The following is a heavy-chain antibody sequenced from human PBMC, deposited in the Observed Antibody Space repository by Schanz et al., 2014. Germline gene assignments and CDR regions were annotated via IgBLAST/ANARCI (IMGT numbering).Heavy chain of an antibody. CDR3: ARGYGDSPTDV. CDR1: GYTFTDYG. J-gene: IGHJ4*02. D-gene: IGHD4-17*01. V-gene: IGHV1-18*01. CDR2: IRPDNGPT. Sequence: QVQLVQSGGEMKKPGASVKVSCKASGYTFTDYGLSWVRQAPGQGLEWLGWIRPDNGPTTYSQKVRDGVIFTTGTCANAADMELRSLRSDDTAHYYCARGYGDSPTDVWGQGTLVTVSS.